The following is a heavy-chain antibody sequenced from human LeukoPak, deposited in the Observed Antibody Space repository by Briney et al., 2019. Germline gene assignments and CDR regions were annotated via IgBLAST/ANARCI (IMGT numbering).Heavy chain of an antibody. J-gene: IGHJ5*02. CDR1: GYSISSYYH. Sequence: SETLSLTCAVSGYSISSYYHWGWIRQPPGKGLEWIGSISHSGSTYYNPSLKSRVTISVDTSKNLSSLKLSSVTASDTAVYYCARQANCGGDCYSFDPWGQGTLVTVSS. CDR2: ISHSGST. D-gene: IGHD2-21*01. CDR3: ARQANCGGDCYSFDP. V-gene: IGHV4-38-2*01.